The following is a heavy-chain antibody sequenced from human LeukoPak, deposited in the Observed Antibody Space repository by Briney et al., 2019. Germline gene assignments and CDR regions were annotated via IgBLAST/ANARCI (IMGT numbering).Heavy chain of an antibody. J-gene: IGHJ6*02. V-gene: IGHV4-30-4*01. CDR2: IYYSGST. CDR1: GGSISSGDYY. D-gene: IGHD6-13*01. Sequence: TSETLSLTCTVSGGSISSGDYYWSWIRQPPGKGLEWIGYIYYSGSTYYNPSLKSRVTISVDTSKNQFPLKLSSVTAADTAVYYCARDGSDSSSWPYYYYGMDVWGQGTTVTVSS. CDR3: ARDGSDSSSWPYYYYGMDV.